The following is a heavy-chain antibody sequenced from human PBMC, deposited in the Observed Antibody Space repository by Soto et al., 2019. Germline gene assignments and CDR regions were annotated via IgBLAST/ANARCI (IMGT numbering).Heavy chain of an antibody. CDR2: IYYSGST. D-gene: IGHD3-3*01. J-gene: IGHJ5*02. CDR1: GGSISSGGYY. Sequence: SETLSLTCTVSGGSISSGGYYWSWIRQHPGKGLEWIGYIYYSGSTYYNPSLKSRVTISVDTSKNQFSLKLSSVTAADTAVYYCARGGREWPTNWLDPWSQRTLVTVSS. V-gene: IGHV4-31*03. CDR3: ARGGREWPTNWLDP.